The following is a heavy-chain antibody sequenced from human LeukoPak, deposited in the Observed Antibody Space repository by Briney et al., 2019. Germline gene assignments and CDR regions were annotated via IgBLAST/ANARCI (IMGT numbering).Heavy chain of an antibody. V-gene: IGHV4-31*03. J-gene: IGHJ4*02. Sequence: SQTLSLTCTVSGGSISSGGYYWSWIRQHPGRGLEWIGYIYYSGSTYYNPSLKSRVTISVDTSKNQFSLKLSSVTAADTAVYYCARHPAWEYFDYWGQGTLVTVSS. CDR1: GGSISSGGYY. CDR3: ARHPAWEYFDY. D-gene: IGHD1-26*01. CDR2: IYYSGST.